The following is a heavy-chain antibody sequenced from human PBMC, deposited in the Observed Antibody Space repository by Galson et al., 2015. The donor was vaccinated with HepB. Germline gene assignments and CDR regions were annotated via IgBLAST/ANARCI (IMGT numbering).Heavy chain of an antibody. CDR2: ISYDGSNK. D-gene: IGHD2-15*01. J-gene: IGHJ3*02. CDR3: AELLERGDDAFDI. Sequence: SLRLSCAASGFTFSSYGMHWVRQAPGKGLEWVAVISYDGSNKYYADSVKGRFTISRDNSKNTLYLQMNSLRAEDTAVYYCAELLERGDDAFDIWGQGTMVTVSS. CDR1: GFTFSSYG. V-gene: IGHV3-30*03.